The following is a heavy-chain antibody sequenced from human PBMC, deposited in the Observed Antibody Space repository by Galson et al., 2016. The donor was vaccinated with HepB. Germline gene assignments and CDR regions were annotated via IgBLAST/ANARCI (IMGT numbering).Heavy chain of an antibody. J-gene: IGHJ4*02. Sequence: SLRLSCAASGFTFSSYAMSWVRQAPGKGLEWVSAISGSGGSTYYADSVKGRFTISRDNSKNTLYLQMNSLRAEDTAVYYCARHRGWYGDGFFDYWGQGTLVTVSP. CDR3: ARHRGWYGDGFFDY. CDR2: ISGSGGST. V-gene: IGHV3-23*01. D-gene: IGHD6-19*01. CDR1: GFTFSSYA.